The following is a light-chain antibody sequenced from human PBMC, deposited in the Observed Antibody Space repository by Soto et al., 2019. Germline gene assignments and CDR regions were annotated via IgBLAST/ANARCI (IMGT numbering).Light chain of an antibody. CDR1: QIGSGNY. CDR2: ATS. J-gene: IGKJ1*01. V-gene: IGKV3-20*01. Sequence: ELVLTQSPGTLSLSPGDSAALSCKASQIGSGNYLSWYQQKSGQAPRLLIYATSTRAPGIPERFSGSGSATDLSLITSRLEPEDSAVYYCQHFGYPQWTFGRGTKVDI. CDR3: QHFGYPQWT.